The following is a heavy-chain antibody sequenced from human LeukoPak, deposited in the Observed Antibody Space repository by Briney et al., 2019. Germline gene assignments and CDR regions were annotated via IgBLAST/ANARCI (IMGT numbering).Heavy chain of an antibody. V-gene: IGHV3-7*01. CDR2: INPDGSAT. Sequence: GGSLGLSCAASGFTFRSDWMSWVRQSPEKGLEWAANINPDGSATYYVDSVKGRFIISRDNAKNTLYLQMNSLRAEDAAVYYCVRRQGPGLLDYWGQGTPVTVSS. CDR3: VRRQGPGLLDY. CDR1: GFTFRSDW. J-gene: IGHJ4*02.